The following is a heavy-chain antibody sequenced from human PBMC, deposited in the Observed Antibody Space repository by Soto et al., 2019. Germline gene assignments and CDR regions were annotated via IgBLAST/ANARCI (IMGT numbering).Heavy chain of an antibody. Sequence: QVQLVQSGAEVKKPGSSVKVSCKASGGTFSSYAISWVRQAPGQGLEWMGGIIPIFGTANYAQKFQGRVTIPAGESSRTAYMRLGSLRSGDTAVWYCAGLGIAAAGTEDGFAPWGQGTLVTVSS. J-gene: IGHJ5*02. CDR3: AGLGIAAAGTEDGFAP. D-gene: IGHD6-13*01. CDR1: GGTFSSYA. V-gene: IGHV1-69*12. CDR2: IIPIFGTA.